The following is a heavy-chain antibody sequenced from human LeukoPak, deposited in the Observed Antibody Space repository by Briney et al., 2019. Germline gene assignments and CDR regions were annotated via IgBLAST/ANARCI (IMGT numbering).Heavy chain of an antibody. CDR2: IIPIFGLA. Sequence: SVKVTCKASGGTFSSYTISWVRQAPGQGLEWMGRIIPIFGLATYAQKFQGRVTIIADKSTSTAYMELSSLRSEDTAVYYCARNSNLGYCSSTGCYRDWFDPWGQGTLVTVSS. J-gene: IGHJ5*02. CDR1: GGTFSSYT. V-gene: IGHV1-69*02. D-gene: IGHD2-2*01. CDR3: ARNSNLGYCSSTGCYRDWFDP.